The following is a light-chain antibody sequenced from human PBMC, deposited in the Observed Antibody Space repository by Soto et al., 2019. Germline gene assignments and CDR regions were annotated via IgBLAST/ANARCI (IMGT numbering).Light chain of an antibody. Sequence: EIVLTQSPGTLSLSPGERATLSCRASQSVSSSYLAWYQQKPGQAPRLLIYGASSRATGIPDRFSGSGSGTDFTLTIKSLQPDDLATYYCLQYNRSPYTFGQGTKLEIK. V-gene: IGKV3-20*01. CDR3: LQYNRSPYT. CDR1: QSVSSSY. J-gene: IGKJ2*01. CDR2: GAS.